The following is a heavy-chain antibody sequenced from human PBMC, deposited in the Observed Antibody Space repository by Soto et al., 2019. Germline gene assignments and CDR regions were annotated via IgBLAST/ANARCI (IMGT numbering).Heavy chain of an antibody. D-gene: IGHD1-1*01. CDR1: GGSITASVW. Sequence: QLRLQESGPGLVKPSETLSLTCSISGGSITASVWWTWVRLTPEKGLQWIGEVFHTGSVNYNPSLQSRPTISVDKSMGQFSLRLTSVTAADTAVYYCARKAWTRLDYWGQGALVTVSS. V-gene: IGHV4-4*02. CDR3: ARKAWTRLDY. J-gene: IGHJ4*02. CDR2: VFHTGSV.